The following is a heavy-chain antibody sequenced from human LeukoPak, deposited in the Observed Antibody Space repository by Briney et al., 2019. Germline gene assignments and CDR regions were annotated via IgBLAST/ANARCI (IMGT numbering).Heavy chain of an antibody. CDR3: ARGRDHYDSSGYYDAFDI. V-gene: IGHV4-34*01. J-gene: IGHJ3*02. D-gene: IGHD3-22*01. CDR1: GGSFSGYY. Sequence: SETLSLTCAVYGGSFSGYYWSWIRQPPGKGLEWIGEINHSGSTNYNPSLKSRVTISVDTSKNQFSLKLSSMIAADTAVYYCARGRDHYDSSGYYDAFDIWGQGTMVTVSS. CDR2: INHSGST.